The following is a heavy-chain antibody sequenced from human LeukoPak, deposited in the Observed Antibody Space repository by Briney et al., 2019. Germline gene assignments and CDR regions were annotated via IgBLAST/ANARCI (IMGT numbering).Heavy chain of an antibody. D-gene: IGHD1-26*01. J-gene: IGHJ4*02. V-gene: IGHV1-46*01. CDR2: INPSGGST. CDR1: GYTLTSYY. CDR3: AREHSGSYDGFDY. Sequence: ASVKVSCKASGYTLTSYYMHWVRQAPGQGLEWMGMINPSGGSTSYAQKFQGRVTMTRDMSTSTVYMELSSLRSEDTAVYYCAREHSGSYDGFDYWGQGTLVTVSS.